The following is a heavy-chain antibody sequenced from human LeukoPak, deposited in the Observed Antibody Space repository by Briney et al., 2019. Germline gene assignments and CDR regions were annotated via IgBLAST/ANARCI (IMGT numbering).Heavy chain of an antibody. CDR3: AKALGGSVSNFDY. CDR2: ISASGGST. V-gene: IGHV3-23*01. CDR1: GFTFSGYA. J-gene: IGHJ4*02. Sequence: GGSLRLSCAASGFTFSGYAMNWVRQAPGKGLEWVSTISASGGSTYYADSVKGRFTISRDNSKHTLYLQMSSLRADDTAVYYCAKALGGSVSNFDYWGQGTLVTVSS. D-gene: IGHD3-10*01.